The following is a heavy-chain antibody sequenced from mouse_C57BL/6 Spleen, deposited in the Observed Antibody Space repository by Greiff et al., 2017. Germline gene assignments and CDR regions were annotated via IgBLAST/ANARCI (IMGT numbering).Heavy chain of an antibody. CDR1: GFSLTSYA. D-gene: IGHD2-4*01. V-gene: IGHV2-9-1*01. Sequence: VQLQESGPGLVAPSQSLSITCTVSGFSLTSYAISWVRQPPGKGLEWLGVIWTGGGTNYNSALKSRLSISKDNSKSQVFLKMNSLQTDDTARYYCARNRLYDYDVYFDYWGQGTTLTVSS. J-gene: IGHJ2*01. CDR3: ARNRLYDYDVYFDY. CDR2: IWTGGGT.